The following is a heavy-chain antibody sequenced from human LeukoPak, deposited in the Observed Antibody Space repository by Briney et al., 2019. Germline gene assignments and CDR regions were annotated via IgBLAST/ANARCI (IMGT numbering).Heavy chain of an antibody. Sequence: TGGSLRLSCAASGFTFSSYGMHWVRQAPGKGLEWVAFIRYDGSKKYYTDSVKGRFTISRDNSKNTLYLQMNSLRDEDTAFYYCAKEELRRITMWGYMDVWGKGTTVTISS. D-gene: IGHD3-10*02. CDR1: GFTFSSYG. CDR3: AKEELRRITMWGYMDV. J-gene: IGHJ6*03. V-gene: IGHV3-30*02. CDR2: IRYDGSKK.